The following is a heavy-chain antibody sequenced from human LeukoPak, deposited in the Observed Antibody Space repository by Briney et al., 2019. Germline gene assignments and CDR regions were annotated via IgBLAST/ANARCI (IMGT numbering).Heavy chain of an antibody. D-gene: IGHD3-22*01. Sequence: GGSLRLSCAASGFTFSSYWMSWVRQAPGKGLEWVANIKQDGSEKYYVDSVKGRFTISRDNAMNSLYLQMNSLRAEDTAVYYCARVNLYYYDSYAFDIWGQGTMVTVSS. CDR1: GFTFSSYW. CDR3: ARVNLYYYDSYAFDI. CDR2: IKQDGSEK. J-gene: IGHJ3*02. V-gene: IGHV3-7*01.